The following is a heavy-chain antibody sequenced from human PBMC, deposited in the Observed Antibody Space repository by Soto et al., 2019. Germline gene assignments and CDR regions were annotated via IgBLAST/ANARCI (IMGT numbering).Heavy chain of an antibody. Sequence: EVQLVESGGSLVQPGGSLRLSCAASGFTFSSYSMNWVRQAPGKGLEWVSYISSSSSTIYYADSVKGRFTISRDNAKNSLYLQMNSLRAEDTAVYYCARDGDAGTMVRGVIITFDYWGQGTLVTVSS. D-gene: IGHD3-10*01. CDR2: ISSSSSTI. V-gene: IGHV3-48*01. CDR3: ARDGDAGTMVRGVIITFDY. J-gene: IGHJ4*02. CDR1: GFTFSSYS.